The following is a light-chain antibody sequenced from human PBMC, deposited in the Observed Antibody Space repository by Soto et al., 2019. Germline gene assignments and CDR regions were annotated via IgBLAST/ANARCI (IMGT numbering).Light chain of an antibody. CDR2: DAS. CDR3: QQVNVYPST. CDR1: QGISSY. V-gene: IGKV1-9*01. Sequence: QVAQSPSSLSASVGDRVTITCRASQGISSYLGWYQQKPGKAPNLLIYDASTLHSGVPSGFSGGGSGTDFTLTISSLQPEDFATYYCQQVNVYPSTFGGGTEVDIK. J-gene: IGKJ4*01.